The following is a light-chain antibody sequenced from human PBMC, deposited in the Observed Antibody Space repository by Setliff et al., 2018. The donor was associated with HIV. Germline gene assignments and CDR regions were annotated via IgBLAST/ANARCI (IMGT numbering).Light chain of an antibody. Sequence: QSALTQPASVSGSPGQSITISCTGASNDVGNYKSVSWYQQHPGKAPKVLIFEVTNRPSGVSNRFSGSKSGNTASLTISGLQAEDEADYYCSSYSSASTLTPFGGGTKVTVL. V-gene: IGLV2-14*01. CDR3: SSYSSASTLTP. CDR2: EVT. J-gene: IGLJ2*01. CDR1: SNDVGNYKS.